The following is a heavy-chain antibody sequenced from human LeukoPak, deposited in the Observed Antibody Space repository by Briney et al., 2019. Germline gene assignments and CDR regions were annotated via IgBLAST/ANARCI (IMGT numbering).Heavy chain of an antibody. D-gene: IGHD6-13*01. V-gene: IGHV3-21*01. CDR1: GLTFENVW. CDR3: ADGRAAAGAIKS. J-gene: IGHJ4*02. Sequence: PGGSLRLSCVVSGLTFENVWMNWVRQAPGKGLEWVSSISSSGSYIYYADSVRGRFTISRDNAKNSLYLQMNSLRAEDTAVYYCADGRAAAGAIKSWGQGTLVTVSS. CDR2: ISSSGSYI.